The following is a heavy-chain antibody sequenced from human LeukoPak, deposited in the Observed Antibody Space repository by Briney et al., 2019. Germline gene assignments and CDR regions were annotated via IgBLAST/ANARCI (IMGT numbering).Heavy chain of an antibody. CDR3: AREVAVAGLASDY. D-gene: IGHD6-19*01. J-gene: IGHJ4*02. CDR2: IKQDGSEK. Sequence: GGSRRLSCAASGFTFSSYWMSWVRQAPGKGLEWVANIKQDGSEKYYVDSVKGRFTISRDNAKNSLYLQMNSLRAEDTAVYYCAREVAVAGLASDYWGQGTLVTVSS. V-gene: IGHV3-7*01. CDR1: GFTFSSYW.